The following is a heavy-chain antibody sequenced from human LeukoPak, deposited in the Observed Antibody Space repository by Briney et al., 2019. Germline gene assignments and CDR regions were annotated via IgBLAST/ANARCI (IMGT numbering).Heavy chain of an antibody. V-gene: IGHV3-23*01. CDR2: ISGSGGST. J-gene: IGHJ6*03. D-gene: IGHD1/OR15-1a*01. Sequence: PGGSLRLSCAASGFTFSSYSLIWVRQAPGKGLEWVPVISGSGGSTYYADSVKGRFTISRDNSKNTLYLQMNSLRAEDTAVHYCAKDPSNSAGYMDVWGKGTTVTVSS. CDR1: GFTFSSYS. CDR3: AKDPSNSAGYMDV.